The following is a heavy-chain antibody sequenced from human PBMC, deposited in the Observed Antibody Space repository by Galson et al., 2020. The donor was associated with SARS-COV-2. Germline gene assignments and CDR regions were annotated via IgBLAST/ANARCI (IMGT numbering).Heavy chain of an antibody. CDR3: ARIKVATVRDYCVYGMDV. CDR1: GGSISSGGYY. Sequence: SETLSLTCTVSGGSISSGGYYWSWIRQHPGKGLEWIGHIYYSGSIYYNPSLKSRVTISVDTSKNQLSLKLSSVTAADTAVYYCARIKVATVRDYCVYGMDVWGHGTTVTVSS. D-gene: IGHD5-12*01. V-gene: IGHV4-31*03. CDR2: IYYSGSI. J-gene: IGHJ6*02.